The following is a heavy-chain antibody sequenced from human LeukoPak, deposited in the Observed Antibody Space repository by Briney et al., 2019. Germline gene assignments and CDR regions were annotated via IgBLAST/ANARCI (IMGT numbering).Heavy chain of an antibody. D-gene: IGHD3-9*01. CDR3: ARESLDYDILTGYYSSYYFDY. Sequence: ASVKVSCKASGYTFTSYDINWVRQATGQGLEWMGWINAGNGNTKYSQKFQGRVTITRDTSASTAYMELSSLRSEDTAVYYCARESLDYDILTGYYSSYYFDYWGQGTLVTVSS. V-gene: IGHV1-3*01. CDR2: INAGNGNT. J-gene: IGHJ4*02. CDR1: GYTFTSYD.